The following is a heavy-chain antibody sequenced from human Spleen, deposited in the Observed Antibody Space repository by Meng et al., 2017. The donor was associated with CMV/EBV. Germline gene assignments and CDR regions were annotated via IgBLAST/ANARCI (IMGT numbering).Heavy chain of an antibody. D-gene: IGHD3-3*01. V-gene: IGHV1-46*01. CDR1: RFTFTSVS. Sequence: KAFRFTFTSVSFHWLRPAPGHGLEWMGIINPGGGSATYEQKFQGRVSMTRDTSTSTVYMDLSSLRSEDTAVYYCARGGIFGVVVINYWGQGTLVTVSS. J-gene: IGHJ4*02. CDR3: ARGGIFGVVVINY. CDR2: INPGGGSA.